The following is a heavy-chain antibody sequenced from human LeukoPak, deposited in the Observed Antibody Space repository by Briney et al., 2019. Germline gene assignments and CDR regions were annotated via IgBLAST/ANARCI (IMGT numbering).Heavy chain of an antibody. CDR3: ARGVVATSFYFDY. D-gene: IGHD5-12*01. V-gene: IGHV4-34*01. Sequence: GSLRLSCAASGFTFSSYSMNWVRQPPGKGLEWTGEINHSGSTNYNPSLKSRVTISVDTSKNQFSLKLSSVTAADTAVYYCARGVVATSFYFDYWGQGTLVTVSS. J-gene: IGHJ4*02. CDR2: INHSGST. CDR1: GFTFSSYS.